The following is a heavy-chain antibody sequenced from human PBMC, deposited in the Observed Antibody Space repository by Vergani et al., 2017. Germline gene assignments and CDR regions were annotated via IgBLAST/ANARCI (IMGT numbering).Heavy chain of an antibody. CDR1: GYTFTDYF. CDR3: ARVCTRSNRDYFDY. D-gene: IGHD1-14*01. J-gene: IGHJ4*02. Sequence: QVQLVQSGAEVKKPGASVKVSCKASGYTFTDYFMHWVRQAPGQGLEWMGWINPNSGGTNYAQKFQGRVTMTRDTSISTAYMELSNLRSDDTAVYYCARVCTRSNRDYFDYWVQGTLVTVSS. CDR2: INPNSGGT. V-gene: IGHV1-2*02.